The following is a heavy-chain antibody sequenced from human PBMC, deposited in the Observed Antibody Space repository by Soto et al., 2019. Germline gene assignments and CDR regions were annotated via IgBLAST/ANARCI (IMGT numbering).Heavy chain of an antibody. CDR2: TSAYNGNT. J-gene: IGHJ6*03. V-gene: IGHV1-18*01. D-gene: IGHD5-12*01. CDR1: GYTFTSYG. Sequence: GASVKVSCKASGYTFTSYGISWVRQAPGQGLEWMGWTSAYNGNTNYAQKLQGRVTMTTDTSTSTAYMELRSLRSDDTAVYYCARTERGGYSGYDFLGYYMDVWGKGTTVTVSS. CDR3: ARTERGGYSGYDFLGYYMDV.